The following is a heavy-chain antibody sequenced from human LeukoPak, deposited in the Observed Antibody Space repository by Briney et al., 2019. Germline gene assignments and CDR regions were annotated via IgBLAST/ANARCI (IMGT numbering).Heavy chain of an antibody. CDR1: GGSFSGYY. D-gene: IGHD4-17*01. CDR3: ARVPYTTVTTPYYFDY. Sequence: PSETLSLTCAVYGGSFSGYYWSWIRQPPGKGLEWIGEINHSGSTNYNPSLKSRVTISVDTSKNQFSLKLSSVTAADTAVYYCARVPYTTVTTPYYFDYWGQGTLVTVSS. V-gene: IGHV4-34*01. CDR2: INHSGST. J-gene: IGHJ4*02.